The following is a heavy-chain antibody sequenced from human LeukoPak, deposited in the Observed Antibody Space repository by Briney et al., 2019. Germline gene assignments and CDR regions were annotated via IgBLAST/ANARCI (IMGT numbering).Heavy chain of an antibody. V-gene: IGHV3-7*01. J-gene: IGHJ4*02. CDR3: AKGGRSNGEVY. CDR1: VFTFSSYW. Sequence: PGGSLRVSCAVSVFTFSSYWMNWVRPAPGKGLGWVANIKQDGSEKNYVDSVKGRFTISRDNAKSSLFLQMNDLRAEDTAVYYCAKGGRSNGEVYWGQGTLVTVSS. D-gene: IGHD2-8*01. CDR2: IKQDGSEK.